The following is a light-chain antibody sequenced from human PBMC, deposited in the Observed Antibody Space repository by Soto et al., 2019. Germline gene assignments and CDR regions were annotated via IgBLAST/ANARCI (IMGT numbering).Light chain of an antibody. V-gene: IGKV3-20*01. CDR3: QQYVRSPVT. CDR1: QSVSSSY. Sequence: EIVLTQSPGTLYLSPGERATLSCRASQSVSSSYLAWYQQKPGQAPRLLIYGASSRATGLPGRFSGSGSGTDFALTSSRLEPDDFAVYYCQQYVRSPVTCGPATKVDIK. CDR2: GAS. J-gene: IGKJ3*01.